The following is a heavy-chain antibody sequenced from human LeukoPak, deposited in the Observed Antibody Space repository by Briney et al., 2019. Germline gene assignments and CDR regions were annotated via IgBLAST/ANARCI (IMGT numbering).Heavy chain of an antibody. V-gene: IGHV4-34*01. J-gene: IGHJ4*02. CDR1: GGSFSGYS. Sequence: SETLSLTCAVYGGSFSGYSWSWIRQPPGKGLEWIGESNHSGSTDYISSLKSRVTISVDTSKKQFSLKLTSVTAADTAVYYCARGRPRYSSSSRTPFGDYWGQGTLVTVSS. CDR3: ARGRPRYSSSSRTPFGDY. D-gene: IGHD6-6*01. CDR2: SNHSGST.